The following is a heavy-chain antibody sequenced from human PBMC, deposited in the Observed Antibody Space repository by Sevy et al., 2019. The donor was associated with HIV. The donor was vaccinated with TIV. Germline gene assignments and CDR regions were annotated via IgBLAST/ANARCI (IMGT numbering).Heavy chain of an antibody. CDR1: GFTFTRYA. V-gene: IGHV3-30-3*01. Sequence: GGSLRLSCEASGFTFTRYAFHWVRQAPGKGLEWVAVVSKEGTNKYYADSVKGGFTISRDNSRNTLYLRMQSLRADDTAVYFCARDPHSVPHWGSFDSWGQGTLVTVSS. CDR2: VSKEGTNK. CDR3: ARDPHSVPHWGSFDS. J-gene: IGHJ4*02. D-gene: IGHD3-16*01.